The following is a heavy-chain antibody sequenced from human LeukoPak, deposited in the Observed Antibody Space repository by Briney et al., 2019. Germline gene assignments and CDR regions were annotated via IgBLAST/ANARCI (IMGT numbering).Heavy chain of an antibody. J-gene: IGHJ4*02. CDR3: ARDLGPYNQDY. CDR2: INPSGGST. CDR1: GYTFTSYY. V-gene: IGHV1-46*01. Sequence: GASVKVSCKASGYTFTSYYMHWVRQAPGQGLEWMGIINPSGGSTSYAQKSQGRVTMTRDTSTSTVYMELSSLRSEDTAVYYCARDLGPYNQDYWGQGTLVTVSS. D-gene: IGHD1-14*01.